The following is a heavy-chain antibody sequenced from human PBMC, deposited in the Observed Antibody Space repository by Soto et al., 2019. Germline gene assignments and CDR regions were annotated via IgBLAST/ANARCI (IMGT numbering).Heavy chain of an antibody. V-gene: IGHV1-2*02. CDR1: GYTFSGYN. Sequence: QVRLLQSGAEVKKPGASVKVSCKASGYTFSGYNMHWVRQAPGQGLAWMGWINPNSGGTNFARKFQGRVTMTRDTSIGTAYMELTNLTSDDTAVYFCARDLLWSAQKPIDFWGQGKLVTVSS. CDR3: ARDLLWSAQKPIDF. CDR2: INPNSGGT. D-gene: IGHD2-21*01. J-gene: IGHJ4*02.